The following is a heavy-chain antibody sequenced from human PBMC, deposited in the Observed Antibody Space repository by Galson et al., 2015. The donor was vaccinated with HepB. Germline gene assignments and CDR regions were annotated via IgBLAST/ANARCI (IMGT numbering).Heavy chain of an antibody. CDR2: MNPNSGNT. CDR3: ARGRGSWYYDFWSGRGYWFDP. CDR1: GYTFTSYD. Sequence: SVKVSCKASGYTFTSYDINWVRQATGQGLEWMGWMNPNSGNTGYAQKFQGRVTMTRNTSISTAYMELSSLRSEDTAVYYCARGRGSWYYDFWSGRGYWFDPWGQGTLVTVSS. J-gene: IGHJ5*02. V-gene: IGHV1-8*01. D-gene: IGHD3-3*01.